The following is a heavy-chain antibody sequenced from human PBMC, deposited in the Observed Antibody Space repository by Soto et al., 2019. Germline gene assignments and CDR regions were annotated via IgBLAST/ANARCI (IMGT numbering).Heavy chain of an antibody. J-gene: IGHJ4*02. CDR1: GFSFSNNG. Sequence: QVQLVESGGGVVQPGRSPRLSCAASGFSFSNNGMHWVRQAPGKGLEWVAIISYDGSKKYYADSVKGRFTISRDNSKNTQYLQMNSLRVEDTAVYYCAKDRVESGLGEIDYWGQGTLVTVSS. CDR2: ISYDGSKK. D-gene: IGHD3-16*01. CDR3: AKDRVESGLGEIDY. V-gene: IGHV3-30*18.